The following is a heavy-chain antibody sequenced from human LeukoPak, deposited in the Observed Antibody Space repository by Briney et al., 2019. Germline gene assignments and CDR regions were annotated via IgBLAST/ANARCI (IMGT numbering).Heavy chain of an antibody. Sequence: SETLSLTCAVYGGSFSGYYWSWIRQPPGKGLEWIGEINHSGSTNCNPSLKSRVTISVDTSKNQFSLKLSSVTAADTAVYYCARQGYYYGSGSYPANWFDPWGQGTLVTVSS. V-gene: IGHV4-34*01. CDR2: INHSGST. CDR1: GGSFSGYY. CDR3: ARQGYYYGSGSYPANWFDP. D-gene: IGHD3-10*01. J-gene: IGHJ5*02.